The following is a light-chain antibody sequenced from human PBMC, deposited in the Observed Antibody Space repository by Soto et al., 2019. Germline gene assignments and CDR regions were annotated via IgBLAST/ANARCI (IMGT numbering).Light chain of an antibody. CDR3: QQYYSTPYT. CDR1: QSVLYNSNKKNY. V-gene: IGKV4-1*01. Sequence: IVMTQSPDSLAVSLGERATINCKSSQSVLYNSNKKNYLAWYHQKPGRPPKLLIYWASTRESGVPDRFSGGGSGTDFTLTISSLQAEDVAVYYCQQYYSTPYTFGQGTKLEI. J-gene: IGKJ2*01. CDR2: WAS.